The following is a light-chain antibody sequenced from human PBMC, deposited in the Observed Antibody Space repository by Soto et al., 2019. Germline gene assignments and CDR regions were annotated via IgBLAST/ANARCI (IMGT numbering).Light chain of an antibody. CDR2: GAS. Sequence: EIVLTQSPATLSVSLGDSATLSCRASQSVSLSLAWYQMRPGQPPRLLIYGASTRATDIPARFSGSGSGTAFTLTISSLQSEDFAVSFCQQYHIWPSWTFGQGTKVELK. CDR1: QSVSLS. J-gene: IGKJ1*01. CDR3: QQYHIWPSWT. V-gene: IGKV3-15*01.